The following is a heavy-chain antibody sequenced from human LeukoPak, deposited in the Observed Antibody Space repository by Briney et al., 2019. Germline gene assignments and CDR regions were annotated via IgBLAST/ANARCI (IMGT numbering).Heavy chain of an antibody. CDR1: GGTFSSYA. J-gene: IGHJ3*02. Sequence: SVKVSCKASGGTFSSYAISWVRQAPGQGLEWMGRIIPILGIANYAQKFQGRVTITADKSTSTAYMELSSLRSEDTAVYYCARSRIVEVITMGSDAFDIWGQGTMVTVSS. CDR3: ARSRIVEVITMGSDAFDI. D-gene: IGHD3-22*01. CDR2: IIPILGIA. V-gene: IGHV1-69*04.